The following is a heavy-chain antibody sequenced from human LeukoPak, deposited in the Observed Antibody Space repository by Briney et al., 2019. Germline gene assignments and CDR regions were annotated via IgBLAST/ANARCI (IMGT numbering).Heavy chain of an antibody. CDR3: ARGVVTYYYGSGSYRFDP. J-gene: IGHJ5*02. CDR2: IYYSGST. CDR1: GGSVSSGSYY. V-gene: IGHV4-61*01. D-gene: IGHD3-10*01. Sequence: SETLSLTCTVSGGSVSSGSYYWSWVRQPPGKGLEWIGYIYYSGSTNYNPSLKSRVTISVDTSKNQFSLKLSSATAADTAVYYCARGVVTYYYGSGSYRFDPWGQGTLVTVSS.